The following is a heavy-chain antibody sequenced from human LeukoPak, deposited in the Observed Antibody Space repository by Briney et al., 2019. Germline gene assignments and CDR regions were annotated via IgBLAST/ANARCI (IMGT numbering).Heavy chain of an antibody. J-gene: IGHJ4*02. CDR2: INGDGNTT. Sequence: PGGSLRLSCEASTFTFSTYWMHWVRQAPGKGLVWVSYINGDGNTTNYADSVKGRLTISRDNAKNTLYLQMNSLRAEDTAVYYCATGSGSYYDSWGLGTLVTVSS. CDR1: TFTFSTYW. V-gene: IGHV3-74*01. CDR3: ATGSGSYYDS. D-gene: IGHD3-10*01.